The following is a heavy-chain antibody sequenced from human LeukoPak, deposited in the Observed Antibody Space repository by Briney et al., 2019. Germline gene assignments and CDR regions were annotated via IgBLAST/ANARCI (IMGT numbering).Heavy chain of an antibody. CDR1: GGSISSSSYY. V-gene: IGHV4-39*01. CDR3: ARHSPSDAFDI. J-gene: IGHJ3*02. Sequence: SETLSLTCTVSGGSISSSSYYWGWIRQPPGKWLEWIGSIYYSGSTYYIPSLQSRVTISVDTSKNQFSLKLSSVTAADTAVYYCARHSPSDAFDIWGQGTMVTVSS. CDR2: IYYSGST.